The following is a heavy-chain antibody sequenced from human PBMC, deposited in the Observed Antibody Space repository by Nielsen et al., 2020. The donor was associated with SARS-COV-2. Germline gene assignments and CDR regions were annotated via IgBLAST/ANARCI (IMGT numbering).Heavy chain of an antibody. Sequence: GGSLRLSCAASGVTFSSYAMHWDRQAPGKGMEWVAVISYDGSNKYYADSVKSRFTISRDNSKNTLYLQMNSLRAEDTAVYYCARDGYYDWPQVDAFDIWGQGTMVTVSS. CDR1: GVTFSSYA. V-gene: IGHV3-30-3*01. J-gene: IGHJ3*02. CDR3: ARDGYYDWPQVDAFDI. D-gene: IGHD3-3*01. CDR2: ISYDGSNK.